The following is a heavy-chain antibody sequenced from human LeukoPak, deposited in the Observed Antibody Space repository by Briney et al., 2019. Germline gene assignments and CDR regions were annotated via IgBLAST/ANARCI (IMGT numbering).Heavy chain of an antibody. CDR2: IQYDDSIE. J-gene: IGHJ4*01. V-gene: IGHV3-30*02. CDR1: GFTFSTFG. Sequence: GGSLRLSCAAYGFTFSTFGMNWVRQAPDKGLEWVAFIQYDDSIEYYADSVKGRFTISRDNSKNTLYLQMNSLRGDDTAVYYCAKDQGVVGSYDYWGHGTLVTVSS. D-gene: IGHD3-10*01. CDR3: AKDQGVVGSYDY.